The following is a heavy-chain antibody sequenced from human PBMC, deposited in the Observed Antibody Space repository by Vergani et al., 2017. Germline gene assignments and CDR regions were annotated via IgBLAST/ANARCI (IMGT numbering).Heavy chain of an antibody. CDR3: ARSTTVVTPREAFDI. D-gene: IGHD4-23*01. V-gene: IGHV4-59*08. CDR1: GGSISSYY. CDR2: IYYSGST. J-gene: IGHJ3*02. Sequence: QVQLQESGPGLVKPSETLSLTCTVSGGSISSYYWSWIRQPPGKGLEWIGYIYYSGSTNYNPSLKSRVTISVDTSKNQFSLKLSSVTAADTAVYYCARSTTVVTPREAFDIWGQGTMVTVSS.